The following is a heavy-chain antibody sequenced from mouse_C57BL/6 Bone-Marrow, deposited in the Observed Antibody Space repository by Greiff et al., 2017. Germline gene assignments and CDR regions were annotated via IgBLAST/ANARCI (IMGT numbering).Heavy chain of an antibody. CDR2: IDPENGDT. J-gene: IGHJ2*01. CDR1: GFNIKDDY. CDR3: TAYLYGSSLDD. V-gene: IGHV14-4*01. D-gene: IGHD1-1*01. Sequence: EVQLQESGAELVRPGASVKLSCTASGFNIKDDYMHWVKQRPEQGLEWIGWIDPENGDTDSAPKFQGKATITADTSSNTAYLQLSSLTSEDTAVYYCTAYLYGSSLDDWGKGTTLTVSS.